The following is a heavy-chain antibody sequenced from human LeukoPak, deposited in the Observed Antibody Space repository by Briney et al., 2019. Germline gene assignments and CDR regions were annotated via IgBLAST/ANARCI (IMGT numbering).Heavy chain of an antibody. CDR1: GDSVSSVTW. D-gene: IGHD5-24*01. CDR3: ARNPRDGNAFDN. J-gene: IGHJ4*02. Sequence: PSETLSLTCAVSGDSVSSVTWRSWLRQAPGKGLEWIGDIYHSGGINYNGSLKSRVTISVDKSNNQFSLEVKSVTAADTAIYYCARNPRDGNAFDNWGQGILVTVSS. V-gene: IGHV4-4*02. CDR2: IYHSGGI.